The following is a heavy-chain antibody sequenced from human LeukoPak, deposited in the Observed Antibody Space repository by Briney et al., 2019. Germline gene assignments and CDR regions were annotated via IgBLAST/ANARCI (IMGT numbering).Heavy chain of an antibody. J-gene: IGHJ4*02. Sequence: PGRSLRLSCAASGFTFSSYGMHWVRQAPGKGLEWVAVIWYDGSNKYYAGSVKGRFTISRDNSKNTLYLQMNSLRAEDTAVYYCARASGHYGDYPFDYWGQGTLVTVSS. CDR3: ARASGHYGDYPFDY. CDR1: GFTFSSYG. V-gene: IGHV3-33*01. CDR2: IWYDGSNK. D-gene: IGHD4-17*01.